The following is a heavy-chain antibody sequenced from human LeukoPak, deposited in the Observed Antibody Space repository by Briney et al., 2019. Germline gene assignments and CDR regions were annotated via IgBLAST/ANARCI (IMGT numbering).Heavy chain of an antibody. CDR2: ISYDGSNK. CDR1: GFTLSSYG. D-gene: IGHD3-10*01. CDR3: AKSGTDYPFLVH. V-gene: IGHV3-30*18. Sequence: GGSLRLSCAASGFTLSSYGMHWVRQAPGKGLEWVAVISYDGSNKYYADSVKGRFTISRDNSKNTLYLQMNSLRAEDTAVYYCAKSGTDYPFLVHWGQGTLVTVSS. J-gene: IGHJ4*02.